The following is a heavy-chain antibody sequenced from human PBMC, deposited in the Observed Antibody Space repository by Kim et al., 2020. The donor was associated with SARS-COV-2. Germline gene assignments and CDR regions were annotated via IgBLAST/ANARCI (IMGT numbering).Heavy chain of an antibody. Sequence: GGSLRLSCAASGFTFSSYAMSWVRQAPGKGLEWVSVIYSGGSSTYYADSVKGRFTISRDNSKNTLYLQMNSLRAEDTAVYYCAKQERGYCSGGSCYSGDYFDYWGQGTLVTVSS. CDR3: AKQERGYCSGGSCYSGDYFDY. D-gene: IGHD2-15*01. CDR1: GFTFSSYA. J-gene: IGHJ4*02. V-gene: IGHV3-23*03. CDR2: IYSGGSST.